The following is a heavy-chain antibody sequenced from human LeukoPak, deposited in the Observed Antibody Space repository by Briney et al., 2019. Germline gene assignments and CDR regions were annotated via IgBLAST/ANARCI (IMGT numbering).Heavy chain of an antibody. CDR2: IWYDGSNK. V-gene: IGHV3-33*01. Sequence: GGSLRLSCAASGFTFSSYGMHCVRQTPGKGLEWVAVIWYDGSNKYYADSVKGRFTISRDNSKNTLYLQMNSLRAEDTAVYYFARDGGDYGRYWGQGTLVTVSS. J-gene: IGHJ4*02. CDR3: ARDGGDYGRY. D-gene: IGHD4-17*01. CDR1: GFTFSSYG.